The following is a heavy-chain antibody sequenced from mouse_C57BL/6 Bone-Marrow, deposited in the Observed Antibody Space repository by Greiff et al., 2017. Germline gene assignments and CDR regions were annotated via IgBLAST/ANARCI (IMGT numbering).Heavy chain of an antibody. D-gene: IGHD2-14*01. V-gene: IGHV5-4*01. Sequence: EVQRVESGGGLVKPGGSLKLSCAASGFTFSSYAMSWVRQTPEKGLEWVATICDGGSDTYYPANVKGRFTISRDNAKNNLYLQMSHLKSEDTAMYYCAREEEVPYYWGQGTSVTVSS. CDR2: ICDGGSDT. CDR3: AREEEVPYY. J-gene: IGHJ4*01. CDR1: GFTFSSYA.